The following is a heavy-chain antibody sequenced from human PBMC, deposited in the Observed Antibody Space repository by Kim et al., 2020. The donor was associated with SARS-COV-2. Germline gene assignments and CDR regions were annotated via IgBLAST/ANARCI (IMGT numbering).Heavy chain of an antibody. Sequence: GGSLRLSCAASGFTVSSNYMSWVRQAPGKGLEWVSVIYSGGSTYYADSVKGRFTISRHNSKNTLYLQMNSLRAEDTAVYYCARGRDFWSGSNYYYYGMDVWGQGTTVTVSS. V-gene: IGHV3-53*04. D-gene: IGHD3-3*01. CDR3: ARGRDFWSGSNYYYYGMDV. CDR2: IYSGGST. CDR1: GFTVSSNY. J-gene: IGHJ6*02.